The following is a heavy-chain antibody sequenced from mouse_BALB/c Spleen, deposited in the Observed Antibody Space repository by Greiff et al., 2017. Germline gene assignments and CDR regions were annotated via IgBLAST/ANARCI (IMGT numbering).Heavy chain of an antibody. J-gene: IGHJ3*01. CDR2: IWGGGST. V-gene: IGHV2-6-4*01. CDR3: ARSRNGNAFAD. D-gene: IGHD2-1*01. Sequence: VTLVESGPGLVAPSQCLSITCTVSGFSLTRYSVHWVRQAPGKGLEWLGMIWGGGSTDYNSALITRLSISKNNSKYQVILKMNSLQTDDTAMYYCARSRNGNAFADWGQGTLVTVSA. CDR1: GFSLTRYS.